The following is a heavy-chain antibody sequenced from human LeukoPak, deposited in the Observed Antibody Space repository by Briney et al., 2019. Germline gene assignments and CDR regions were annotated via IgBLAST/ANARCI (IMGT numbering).Heavy chain of an antibody. CDR1: GVTFSSYA. CDR2: FIPIFGTA. D-gene: IGHD4-23*01. Sequence: GATVKVSCTASGVTFSSYAISSVRQAPGQGLECLRGFIPIFGTANYAQKFQGRVTITTDESTSTAYMELSSLRSEDTAVYYCARDGYGGNSVSYYMDVWGKGSTVTVSS. J-gene: IGHJ6*03. CDR3: ARDGYGGNSVSYYMDV. V-gene: IGHV1-69*05.